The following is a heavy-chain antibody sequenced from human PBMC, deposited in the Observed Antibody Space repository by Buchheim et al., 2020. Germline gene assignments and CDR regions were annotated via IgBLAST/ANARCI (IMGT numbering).Heavy chain of an antibody. J-gene: IGHJ5*02. CDR3: ARDGYYYDSSGTDGGFDP. V-gene: IGHV4-59*01. D-gene: IGHD3-22*01. CDR2: IYYSGST. CDR1: GGSISSYY. Sequence: QVQLQESGPGLVKPSETLSLTCTVSGGSISSYYWSWIRQPPGKGLEWIGYIYYSGSTNYNPSLKSRVTISVETSKNQFFLKLSSVTAADTAVYYCARDGYYYDSSGTDGGFDPWGQGTL.